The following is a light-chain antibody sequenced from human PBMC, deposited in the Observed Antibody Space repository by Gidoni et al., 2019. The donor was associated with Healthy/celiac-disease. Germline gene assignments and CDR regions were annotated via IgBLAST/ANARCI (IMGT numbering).Light chain of an antibody. J-gene: IGKJ3*01. Sequence: DIQMTQSPSSLSASVGDRVTITCRASQSISSYLNWYQQKPGKAPTLLIYAASSLQSGVPSSFSGSGSGTDFTLTISSLQPEDFATYYCQQSYSTPLFSFGPGTKVDIK. CDR3: QQSYSTPLFS. CDR2: AAS. CDR1: QSISSY. V-gene: IGKV1-39*01.